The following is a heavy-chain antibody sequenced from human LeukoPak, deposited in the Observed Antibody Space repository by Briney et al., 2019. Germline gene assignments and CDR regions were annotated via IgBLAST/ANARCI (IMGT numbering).Heavy chain of an antibody. CDR3: TSRDPSLYYDFWGGIPDYYYYGTDV. J-gene: IGHJ6*02. CDR2: IRSKAYGGTT. Sequence: GGSLRLSCTASGFTFGDYAMSWVRQAPGKGLEWVGFIRSKAYGGTTEYAASVKGRFTISRDDSKSIAYLQMNSLKTEDTAVYYCTSRDPSLYYDFWGGIPDYYYYGTDVWGQGTTVTVSS. CDR1: GFTFGDYA. D-gene: IGHD3-3*01. V-gene: IGHV3-49*04.